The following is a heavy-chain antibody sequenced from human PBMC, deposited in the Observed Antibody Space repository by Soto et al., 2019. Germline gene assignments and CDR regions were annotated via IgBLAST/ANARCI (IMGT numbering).Heavy chain of an antibody. CDR1: GGTFSSYT. CDR3: ARDASLDCSSTSCYFDY. CDR2: IIPILGIA. D-gene: IGHD2-2*01. Sequence: SVKVSCKASGGTFSSYTISWVRQAPGQGLEWMGRIIPILGIANYAQKFQGRVTITADKSTSTAYMELSSLRAEDTAVYYCARDASLDCSSTSCYFDYWGQGTLVTVSS. J-gene: IGHJ4*02. V-gene: IGHV1-69*04.